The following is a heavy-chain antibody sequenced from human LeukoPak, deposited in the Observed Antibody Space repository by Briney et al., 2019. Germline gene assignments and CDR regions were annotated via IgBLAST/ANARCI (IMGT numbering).Heavy chain of an antibody. CDR3: ARRPNGRYFDWFSPYRKLSYFDY. V-gene: IGHV4-34*01. D-gene: IGHD3-9*01. CDR2: INHSGST. J-gene: IGHJ4*02. CDR1: GGSFSGYY. Sequence: SETLSLTCAVYGGSFSGYYWSWIRQPPGKGLEWIGEINHSGSTNYNPSLKSRVTISVDTSKNQFSLKLSSVTAADTAVYYCARRPNGRYFDWFSPYRKLSYFDYWGQGTLVTVSS.